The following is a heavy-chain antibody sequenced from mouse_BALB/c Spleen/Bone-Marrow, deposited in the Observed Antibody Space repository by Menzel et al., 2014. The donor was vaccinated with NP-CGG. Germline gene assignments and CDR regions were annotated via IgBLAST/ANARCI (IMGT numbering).Heavy chain of an antibody. CDR1: GFNTKDTY. CDR3: ARYYYGYYFDY. J-gene: IGHJ2*01. Sequence: VQLKQSGAELVKPGASVKLSCTASGFNTKDTYMHWVKQRPEQGLEWIGRIDPANGNTKCDPKFQGKATITADTSSNTAYLQLSSLTSEDTAVYYCARYYYGYYFDYWGQGTTLTVSS. D-gene: IGHD1-1*01. V-gene: IGHV14-3*02. CDR2: IDPANGNT.